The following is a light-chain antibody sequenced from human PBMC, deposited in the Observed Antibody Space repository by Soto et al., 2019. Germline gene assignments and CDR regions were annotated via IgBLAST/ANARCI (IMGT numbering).Light chain of an antibody. CDR3: QQRSNRLIT. CDR2: DAS. V-gene: IGKV3-11*01. J-gene: IGKJ5*01. Sequence: IVLTQSPATLSLSPGERATLSCRASQSLSSYLAWYQQKPGQAPRLLIYDASNRASGIPARFSGSGSGTDLPLTISSLEPEDFSVYYCQQRSNRLITFGQGTRLEIK. CDR1: QSLSSY.